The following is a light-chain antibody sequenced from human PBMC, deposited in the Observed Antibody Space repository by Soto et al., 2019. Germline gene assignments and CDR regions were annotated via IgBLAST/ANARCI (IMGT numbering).Light chain of an antibody. CDR1: QSINSW. J-gene: IGKJ1*01. CDR3: QQYNASPLT. V-gene: IGKV1-5*03. CDR2: KAS. Sequence: DIQMTQSPSTLSSSLGDRVTITCRASQSINSWLAWYQQKPGKAPNLLINKASNLATGVPSRFSGSGSGTEFTLTISSLQPDDFATYYCQQYNASPLTFGQGTKVEIK.